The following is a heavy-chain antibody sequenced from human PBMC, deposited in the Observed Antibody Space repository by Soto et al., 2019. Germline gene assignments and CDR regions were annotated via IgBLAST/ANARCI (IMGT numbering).Heavy chain of an antibody. J-gene: IGHJ6*02. CDR1: GGSISSSSYY. Sequence: QLQLQESGPGLVKPSETLSLTCTVSGGSISSSSYYWGWIRQPPGKGLEWIGSIYYSGSTYYNPSLKSRVTISVDTSKNQFSLKLSSVTAADTAVYYCARHVYDFWSGYRHETIETYGMDVWGQGTTVTVSS. CDR3: ARHVYDFWSGYRHETIETYGMDV. CDR2: IYYSGST. D-gene: IGHD3-3*01. V-gene: IGHV4-39*01.